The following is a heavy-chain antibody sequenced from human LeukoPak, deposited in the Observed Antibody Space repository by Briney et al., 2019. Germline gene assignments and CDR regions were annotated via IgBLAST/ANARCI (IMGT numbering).Heavy chain of an antibody. CDR1: GYTLTELS. J-gene: IGHJ5*02. Sequence: PQASVKVSCKVSGYTLTELSMHWVRQAPGKGLEWMGGFDPEDGETIYAQKFQGRVTMTEDTSTDTAYMELSSLRSEDTAVYYCATEAGDFWSGAKNWFDPWGQGTLVTVSS. CDR2: FDPEDGET. CDR3: ATEAGDFWSGAKNWFDP. V-gene: IGHV1-24*01. D-gene: IGHD3-3*01.